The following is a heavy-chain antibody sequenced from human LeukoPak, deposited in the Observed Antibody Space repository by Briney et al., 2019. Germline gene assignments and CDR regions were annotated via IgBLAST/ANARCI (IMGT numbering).Heavy chain of an antibody. Sequence: GGSLRLSCAASGFTFSSYAVHWVRQPPGKGLEWVTIISHDGSEEYYADSVKGRFTISRDNSKNTLYLQMNSLRAEDTAVYYCARGFGESSHALDIWGRGTMVTVSS. CDR1: GFTFSSYA. CDR2: ISHDGSEE. J-gene: IGHJ3*02. D-gene: IGHD3-10*01. CDR3: ARGFGESSHALDI. V-gene: IGHV3-30-3*01.